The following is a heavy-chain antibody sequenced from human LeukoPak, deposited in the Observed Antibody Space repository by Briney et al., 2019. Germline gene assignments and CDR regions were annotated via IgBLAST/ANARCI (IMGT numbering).Heavy chain of an antibody. Sequence: PGGSLRLSCAASGFTFSSSAMHWVRQAPGKGLEWVAVISYDESNKYYADSVKGRFTISRDNSRNTLYLQMKSLRVEDTAIYYCGRDWKLDYWGQGSLVTVSS. V-gene: IGHV3-30*03. J-gene: IGHJ4*02. CDR1: GFTFSSSA. CDR3: GRDWKLDY. D-gene: IGHD1-1*01. CDR2: ISYDESNK.